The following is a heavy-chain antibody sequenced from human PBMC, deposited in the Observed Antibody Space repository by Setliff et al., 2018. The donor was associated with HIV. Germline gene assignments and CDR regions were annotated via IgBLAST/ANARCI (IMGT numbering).Heavy chain of an antibody. CDR1: GFTFSTYG. J-gene: IGHJ4*02. V-gene: IGHV3-33*06. CDR2: IWYDGSRK. D-gene: IGHD3-16*01. Sequence: GGSLRLSCAASGFTFSTYGMHWVRQAPGKGLEWVAVIWYDGSRKYYGDSVKGRFTISRDNSKNMLYLQVNSLRAEDTAVYYCAKEINSYGYLVLDYWGQGTLVTVSS. CDR3: AKEINSYGYLVLDY.